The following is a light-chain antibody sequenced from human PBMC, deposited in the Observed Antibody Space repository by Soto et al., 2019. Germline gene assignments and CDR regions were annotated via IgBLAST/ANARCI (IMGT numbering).Light chain of an antibody. V-gene: IGKV1-5*03. CDR3: QQYNSYSRNT. CDR2: KAS. CDR1: QSISSW. Sequence: DIQMTQSPSTLSASVGDRVTITCRASQSISSWLDWYQQKPGKAPKLLIYKASSLESGGPSRFSGSGSGTEFALTISSLQPDDFASYYCQQYNSYSRNTFGQGTKLEIK. J-gene: IGKJ2*01.